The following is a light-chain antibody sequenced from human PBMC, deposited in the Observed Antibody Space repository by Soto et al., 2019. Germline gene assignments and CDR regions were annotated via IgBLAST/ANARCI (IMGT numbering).Light chain of an antibody. J-gene: IGLJ1*01. CDR1: SSDVGGYTY. Sequence: QPVLTQPPSASGSPGQSVTISCTGTSSDVGGYTYVSWYQQHPGKAPKLMIFEVSKRPSGVPDRFSGSKSGNTASLTVSGLQADDEADYYCSSYAGSNSPFVFGSGTKVTVL. V-gene: IGLV2-8*01. CDR3: SSYAGSNSPFV. CDR2: EVS.